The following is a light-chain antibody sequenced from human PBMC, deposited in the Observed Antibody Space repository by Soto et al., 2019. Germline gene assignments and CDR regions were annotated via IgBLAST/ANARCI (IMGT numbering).Light chain of an antibody. CDR2: DAS. Sequence: DIQMTQSPSALSASLGDRVTITCRASQSISSWLAWYQQKPGKAPKLLIYDASNLESGVPSRFSGSGSGTEFTLTISSLQPDDFAVYYCQQYNSYWAFGQGTKVDIK. V-gene: IGKV1-5*01. CDR1: QSISSW. CDR3: QQYNSYWA. J-gene: IGKJ1*01.